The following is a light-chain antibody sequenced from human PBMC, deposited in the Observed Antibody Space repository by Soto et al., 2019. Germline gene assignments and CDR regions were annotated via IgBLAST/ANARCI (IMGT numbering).Light chain of an antibody. V-gene: IGKV1-5*01. CDR3: QQYNSYRYT. CDR2: DAS. J-gene: IGKJ2*01. CDR1: QSISSW. Sequence: DIQMTQSPSTLSASVGDRVTITCRASQSISSWLAWYQQKPGKAPKLLIYDASSLESGVPSRFSGSGSGTEFTLTISSRQPDDFATYYCQQYNSYRYTFGQGTKLEIK.